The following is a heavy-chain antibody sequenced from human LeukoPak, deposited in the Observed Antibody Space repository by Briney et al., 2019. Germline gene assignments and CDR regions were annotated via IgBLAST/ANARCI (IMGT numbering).Heavy chain of an antibody. CDR3: AKAAVGDVFSFDY. V-gene: IGHV3-23*01. Sequence: PGGSLRLSCAASGFTFSSYAMTWVRQAPGTGPEWVSSITGSGGGTYYADSVKGRFTISRDNSENTVYLQMSSLRVEDTAVYYCAKAAVGDVFSFDYWGQGTLVTVSS. D-gene: IGHD1-26*01. CDR1: GFTFSSYA. CDR2: ITGSGGGT. J-gene: IGHJ4*02.